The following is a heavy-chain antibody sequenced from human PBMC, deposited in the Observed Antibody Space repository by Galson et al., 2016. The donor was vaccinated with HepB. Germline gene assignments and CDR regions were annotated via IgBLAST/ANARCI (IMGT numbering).Heavy chain of an antibody. CDR2: IYPGDSET. D-gene: IGHD1-26*01. J-gene: IGHJ4*02. Sequence: QSGAEVKKPGESLKISCKDSGYSFTNYWIGWVRKMPGKGLECMGIIYPGDSETRYSPSFQGQVTISADKSISTAYLQWSSLKASNTAMYYCARLVGATGFDYWGQGTLVTVSS. CDR3: ARLVGATGFDY. V-gene: IGHV5-51*01. CDR1: GYSFTNYW.